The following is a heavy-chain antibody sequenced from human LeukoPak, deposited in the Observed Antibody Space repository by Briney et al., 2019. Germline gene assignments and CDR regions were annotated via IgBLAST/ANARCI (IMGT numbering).Heavy chain of an antibody. D-gene: IGHD6-19*01. CDR3: ARGVLYSSGWYVDYYGMDV. CDR1: GYTFTSYA. V-gene: IGHV7-4-1*02. J-gene: IGHJ6*02. CDR2: INTNTGNP. Sequence: ASVKVSCKASGYTFTSYAMNWVRQAPGQGLEWMGRINTNTGNPTYAQGFTGRFVFSLDTSVSTAYLQISSLKAEDTAVYYCARGVLYSSGWYVDYYGMDVWGQGTTVTVSS.